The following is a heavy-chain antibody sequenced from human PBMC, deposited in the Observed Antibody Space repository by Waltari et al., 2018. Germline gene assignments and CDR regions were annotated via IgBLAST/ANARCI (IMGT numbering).Heavy chain of an antibody. J-gene: IGHJ4*02. Sequence: QVHLQESGPGLVKPSETLSLTCTVSGDSISSYYWSWIRQPAGKGLEWIGRIYISGSTNYNSSLKSRVTMSLDTSQTQLSLKLSSVTAADTAVYYCARVETMGGYCDFWGQGARVTVSS. CDR2: IYISGST. CDR3: ARVETMGGYCDF. V-gene: IGHV4-4*07. D-gene: IGHD3-10*01. CDR1: GDSISSYY.